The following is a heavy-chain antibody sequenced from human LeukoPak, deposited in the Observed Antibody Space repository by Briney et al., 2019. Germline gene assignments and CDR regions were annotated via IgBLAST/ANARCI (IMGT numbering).Heavy chain of an antibody. CDR3: ARHRPNYGDSSPIFDY. Sequence: ASVKVSCKASGYTFTGYYMHWVRQAPGQGLEWMGWINPNSGGTNYAQKFQGRVTMTRDTSISTAYMELSRLRSDDTAVYYCARHRPNYGDSSPIFDYWGQGTLVTVSS. CDR1: GYTFTGYY. V-gene: IGHV1-2*02. D-gene: IGHD4-17*01. CDR2: INPNSGGT. J-gene: IGHJ4*02.